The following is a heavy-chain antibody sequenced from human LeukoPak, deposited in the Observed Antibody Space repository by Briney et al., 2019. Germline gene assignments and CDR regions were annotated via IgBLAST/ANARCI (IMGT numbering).Heavy chain of an antibody. CDR1: GFTFDDYA. D-gene: IGHD2-2*01. J-gene: IGHJ3*02. CDR3: AKVIHAGYCSSTSCYSAFDI. CDR2: ISWNSGSI. Sequence: GGSLRLSCAASGFTFDDYAMHWVRQAPGKGLEWVSGISWNSGSIGYADSVKGRFTISRDNAKNSLYLQMNSLRAEDTALYYCAKVIHAGYCSSTSCYSAFDIWGQGTMVTVSS. V-gene: IGHV3-9*01.